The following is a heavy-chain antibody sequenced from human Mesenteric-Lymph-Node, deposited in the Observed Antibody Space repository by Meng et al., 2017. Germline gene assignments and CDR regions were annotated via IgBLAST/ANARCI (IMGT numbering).Heavy chain of an antibody. CDR3: ASFPPPGKQWLVTDY. CDR2: IYHSGST. D-gene: IGHD6-19*01. Sequence: QVQLQESGPGLVKPSGTLSLAGAVSGGSISSSNWWSWVRQPPGKGLEWIGEIYHSGSTNYNPSLKSRVTISVDKSKNQFSLKLSSVTAADTAVYYCASFPPPGKQWLVTDYWGQGTLVTVSS. J-gene: IGHJ4*02. V-gene: IGHV4-4*02. CDR1: GGSISSSNW.